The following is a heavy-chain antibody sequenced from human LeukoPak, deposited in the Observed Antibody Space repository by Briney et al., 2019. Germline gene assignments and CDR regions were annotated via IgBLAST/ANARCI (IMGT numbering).Heavy chain of an antibody. CDR1: GFTFSAFW. Sequence: GGSLRLSCAVSGFTFSAFWMHWVRQAPGKGLVWVSRINSDDSRTTYADSVKGRFTISRDNAKNTLYLQMNSMRAEDTAVYYCARALVHDTSGYYSDYWGQGTLVTVSS. D-gene: IGHD3-22*01. V-gene: IGHV3-74*01. CDR3: ARALVHDTSGYYSDY. CDR2: INSDDSRT. J-gene: IGHJ4*02.